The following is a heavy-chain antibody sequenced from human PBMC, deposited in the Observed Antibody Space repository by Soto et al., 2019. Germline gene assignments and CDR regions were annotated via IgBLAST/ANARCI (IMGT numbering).Heavy chain of an antibody. V-gene: IGHV3-30*04. Sequence: GSLRLSCAASGFSFSHYAMHWVRQPPGKGLEWVALISYDGENQYFTDSVRGRFTISRDNSKTAVYLEMNDLRLDDTATYYCVSPHSESSNAFDLWGQGTLVTVSS. CDR3: VSPHSESSNAFDL. CDR2: ISYDGENQ. J-gene: IGHJ5*02. D-gene: IGHD3-10*01. CDR1: GFSFSHYA.